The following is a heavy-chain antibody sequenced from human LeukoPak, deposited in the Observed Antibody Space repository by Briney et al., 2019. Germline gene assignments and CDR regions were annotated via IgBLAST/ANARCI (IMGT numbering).Heavy chain of an antibody. J-gene: IGHJ3*02. V-gene: IGHV5-51*01. CDR2: IYLGDSDT. D-gene: IGHD4-17*01. CDR3: ARQPTTVTTRDAFDI. CDR1: GYSFTTYW. Sequence: GESLTVSCKHSGYSFTTYWIGWVRQMPGKGLERMGLIYLGDSDTKYSPSFQGQVTISADKSISTAYLQCSRLKASDTAIYYCARQPTTVTTRDAFDIWGQGTMVTVSS.